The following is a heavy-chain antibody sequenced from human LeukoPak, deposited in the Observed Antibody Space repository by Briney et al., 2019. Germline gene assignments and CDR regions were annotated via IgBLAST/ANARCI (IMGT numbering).Heavy chain of an antibody. V-gene: IGHV3-30*03. CDR1: GFTFSSYS. CDR2: ISYDGSNK. J-gene: IGHJ4*02. Sequence: GGSLRLSCAASGFTFSSYSMNWVRQAPGKGLEWVAVISYDGSNKYYADSVKGRFTISRDNSKNTLYLQMNSLRAEDTAVYYCARDGGTAMVTYDYWGQGTLVTVSS. CDR3: ARDGGTAMVTYDY. D-gene: IGHD5-18*01.